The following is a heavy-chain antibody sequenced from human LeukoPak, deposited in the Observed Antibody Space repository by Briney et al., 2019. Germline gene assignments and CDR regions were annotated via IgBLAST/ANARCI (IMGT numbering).Heavy chain of an antibody. D-gene: IGHD6-13*01. CDR1: GGSISSRGYS. CDR3: ARAPFGYSSSWYSGMDV. V-gene: IGHV4-30-2*01. J-gene: IGHJ6*04. CDR2: IYHSGST. Sequence: PSETLSLTCAVSGGSISSRGYSWSWIRQPPGKGLEWIGYIYHSGSTYYNPSLKSRVTISVDRSKNQFSLKLSSVTAADTAVYYCARAPFGYSSSWYSGMDVWGKGTTVTVSS.